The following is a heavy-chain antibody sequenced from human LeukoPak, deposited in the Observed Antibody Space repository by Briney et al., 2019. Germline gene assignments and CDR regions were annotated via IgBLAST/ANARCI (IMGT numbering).Heavy chain of an antibody. Sequence: ASVKVSCKASGYTFTSYGISWVRQAPGQGLEWMGWISAYNGNTNYAQKLQGRVTMTTDTSTSTAYMELRSLRSDDTAVYYCARDIIYDSSGYHYYFDYWGQGTLVTVSS. CDR2: ISAYNGNT. D-gene: IGHD3-22*01. J-gene: IGHJ4*02. CDR1: GYTFTSYG. V-gene: IGHV1-18*01. CDR3: ARDIIYDSSGYHYYFDY.